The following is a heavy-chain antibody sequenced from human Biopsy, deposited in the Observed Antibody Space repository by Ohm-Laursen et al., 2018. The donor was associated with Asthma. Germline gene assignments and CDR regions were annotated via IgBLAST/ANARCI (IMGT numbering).Heavy chain of an antibody. CDR1: GGSVSSGSYY. J-gene: IGHJ6*02. D-gene: IGHD6-19*01. CDR2: IYYSGST. Sequence: SDTLSLTCTVSGGSVSSGSYYWSWIRQPPGKGLEWIGYIYYSGSTNYNPSLKSRVTISVDTSRNQFSLKLSSVTAADTAVYYCASGGIAVAGPSHYYYYYGMDVWGQGTTVTVSS. CDR3: ASGGIAVAGPSHYYYYYGMDV. V-gene: IGHV4-61*01.